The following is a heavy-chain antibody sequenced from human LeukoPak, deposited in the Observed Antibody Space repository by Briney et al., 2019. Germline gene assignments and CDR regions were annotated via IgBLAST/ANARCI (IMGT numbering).Heavy chain of an antibody. CDR3: ATLKAAVTVFDN. CDR1: GFIFSSCW. V-gene: IGHV3-7*03. Sequence: GGSLRLSCAASGFIFSSCWVSWVRQAPGKGLEWAASIKEDGSEKKHADSVKGRFTISRDNAENSLYLQMNSLRAEDTAVYYCATLKAAVTVFDNWGQGTLVTVPS. D-gene: IGHD2-21*02. J-gene: IGHJ5*02. CDR2: IKEDGSEK.